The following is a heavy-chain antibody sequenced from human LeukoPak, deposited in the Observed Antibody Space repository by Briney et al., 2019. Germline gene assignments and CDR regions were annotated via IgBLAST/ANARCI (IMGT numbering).Heavy chain of an antibody. D-gene: IGHD5-18*01. CDR1: GFTFSNSA. V-gene: IGHV3-23*01. J-gene: IGHJ4*02. CDR3: AKDPEARGYTYGAYDY. CDR2: ISGSGGST. Sequence: PGGSLRLSCAASGFTFSNSAMSWVRQAPGKGLEWVSTISGSGGSTYYADSVKGRFTISRDSSKNTLYLQMNSLRAEDTAVYFCAKDPEARGYTYGAYDYWGQGTLVTVSS.